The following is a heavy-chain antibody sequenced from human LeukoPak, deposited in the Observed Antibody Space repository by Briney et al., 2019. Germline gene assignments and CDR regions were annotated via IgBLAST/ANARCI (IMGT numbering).Heavy chain of an antibody. J-gene: IGHJ3*01. CDR2: ISGYNGKI. CDR3: ARRFCSSVSCYDDDAFDV. V-gene: IGHV1-18*01. CDR1: GHTFVSYG. D-gene: IGHD2-2*01. Sequence: ASVKLSCKASGHTFVSYGISWVRPSPGQGLEWMGWISGYNGKINYAQKFQGRVTMTTDTSTSTAYLELRSLTSEDTAVYYCARRFCSSVSCYDDDAFDVWGQGTLVTVSS.